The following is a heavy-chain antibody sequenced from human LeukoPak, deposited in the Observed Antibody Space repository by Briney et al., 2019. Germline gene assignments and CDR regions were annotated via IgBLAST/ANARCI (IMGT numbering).Heavy chain of an antibody. J-gene: IGHJ3*02. Sequence: NASETLSLTCAVYGGSLSGYYWSWIRQPPGKGLEWIGEINHSGSTYYNPSLKSRVTISVDTSKNQFSLKLSSVTAADTAVYCCARDSQRVGAFDIWGQGTMVTVSS. CDR2: INHSGST. CDR3: ARDSQRVGAFDI. V-gene: IGHV4-34*01. CDR1: GGSLSGYY. D-gene: IGHD6-25*01.